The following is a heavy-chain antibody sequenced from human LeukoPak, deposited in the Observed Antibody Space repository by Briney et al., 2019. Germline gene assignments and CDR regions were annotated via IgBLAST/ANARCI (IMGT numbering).Heavy chain of an antibody. CDR3: ARDLRPYCSGGSCSGGY. CDR2: ISSSSSYI. D-gene: IGHD2-15*01. CDR1: GFTFSSYS. Sequence: GGSLRLSCAASGFTFSSYSMNWVRQAPGKGLEWVSSISSSSSYIYHADSVKGRFTISRDNAKNSLYLQMNSLRAEDTAVYYCARDLRPYCSGGSCSGGYWGQGTLVTVSS. J-gene: IGHJ4*02. V-gene: IGHV3-21*01.